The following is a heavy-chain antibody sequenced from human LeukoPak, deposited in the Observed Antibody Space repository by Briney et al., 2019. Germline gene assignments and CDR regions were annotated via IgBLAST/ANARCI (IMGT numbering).Heavy chain of an antibody. CDR1: GYTFTGYY. Sequence: ASVKVSCKASGYTFTGYYMHWVRQAPGQGLEWMGWINPNSGGTNYAQKFQGRVTMTRDTSISTAYMELSRLRSDDTAVYYCARGRAYSSGWCPWYYYYGMDVWGQGTTVTVSS. CDR3: ARGRAYSSGWCPWYYYYGMDV. J-gene: IGHJ6*02. D-gene: IGHD6-19*01. CDR2: INPNSGGT. V-gene: IGHV1-2*02.